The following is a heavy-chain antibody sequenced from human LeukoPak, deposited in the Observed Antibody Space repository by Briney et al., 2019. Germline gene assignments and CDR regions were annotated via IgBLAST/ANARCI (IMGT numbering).Heavy chain of an antibody. D-gene: IGHD3-9*01. V-gene: IGHV3-48*03. CDR2: ISSSGSTI. Sequence: GGSLRLSCAASEFTFSSYEMNWVRQAPGKGLEWVSYISSSGSTIYYADSVKGRFTISRDNAKNSLYLQMNSLRAEDTAVYYCARDGLYYDILTGYYRTYYYGMDVWGQGTTVTVSS. J-gene: IGHJ6*02. CDR3: ARDGLYYDILTGYYRTYYYGMDV. CDR1: EFTFSSYE.